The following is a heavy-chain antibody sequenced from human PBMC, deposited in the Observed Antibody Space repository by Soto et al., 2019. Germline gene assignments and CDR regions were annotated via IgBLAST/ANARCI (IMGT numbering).Heavy chain of an antibody. J-gene: IGHJ4*02. CDR3: ARVEYCSGGSCPGVDY. Sequence: VASVKVSCKASGYSFTSYYMHWVRQAPGQGLEWMGIINPSGGSTSYAQKFQGRVTMTRDTSTSTVYMELSSLRSEDTAVYYCARVEYCSGGSCPGVDYWGQGTLVTVSS. D-gene: IGHD2-15*01. CDR2: INPSGGST. CDR1: GYSFTSYY. V-gene: IGHV1-46*01.